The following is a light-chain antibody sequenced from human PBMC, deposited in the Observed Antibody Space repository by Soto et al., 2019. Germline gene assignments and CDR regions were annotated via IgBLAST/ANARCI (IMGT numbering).Light chain of an antibody. Sequence: EIVLTQSPATLSLSPGERATLSCRASQSVSSYLAWYQQKPGQAPRLLIYDASNRATGIPARFSGSGSGTDFTLTTSSLEPEDFAVYYCQQRSNWPTWTFGQGTKVDIK. CDR2: DAS. CDR3: QQRSNWPTWT. J-gene: IGKJ1*01. CDR1: QSVSSY. V-gene: IGKV3-11*01.